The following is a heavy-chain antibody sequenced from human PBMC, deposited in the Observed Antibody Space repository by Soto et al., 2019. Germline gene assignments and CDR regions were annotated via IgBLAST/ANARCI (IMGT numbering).Heavy chain of an antibody. CDR3: AREWAGVSSSWKALDY. V-gene: IGHV4-4*02. J-gene: IGHJ4*02. Sequence: SETLSLTCAVSGGSISSSNWWSWVRQPPGKGLEWIGEIYHSGSTNYNPSLKSRVTISVDKSKNQFSLKLSSVTAADTAVYYCAREWAGVSSSWKALDYWGQGTLVTVSS. D-gene: IGHD6-13*01. CDR2: IYHSGST. CDR1: GGSISSSNW.